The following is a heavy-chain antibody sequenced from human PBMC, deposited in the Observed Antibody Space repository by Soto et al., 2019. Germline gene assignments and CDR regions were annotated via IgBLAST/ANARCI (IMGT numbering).Heavy chain of an antibody. CDR1: GGSISSDY. J-gene: IGHJ4*02. CDR2: IYASGST. V-gene: IGHV4-4*07. D-gene: IGHD2-15*01. CDR3: ARDRGYCKTTASYLDY. Sequence: SETLSLTCTVSGGSISSDYCNWIWQSAEKGLEWIGRIYASGSTNYSPIIKSRVAMSVDTSKTLYTLKMNSVTAADTVIYSCARDRGYCKTTASYLDYWGQGILVTVSS.